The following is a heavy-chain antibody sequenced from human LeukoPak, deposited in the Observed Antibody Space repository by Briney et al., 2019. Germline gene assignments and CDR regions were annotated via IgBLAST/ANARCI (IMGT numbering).Heavy chain of an antibody. J-gene: IGHJ5*01. CDR3: AREGYSSNWYDY. V-gene: IGHV4-59*11. Sequence: SETLSLTCTVSGGSISSHYRAWIRQPPGKGLEWIGYISYTGSTNYNPSLKSRVTISVDTSKNQFSLKLRSVTAADTAVYYCAREGYSSNWYDYWGQGTLVTVSS. CDR1: GGSISSHY. CDR2: ISYTGST. D-gene: IGHD6-13*01.